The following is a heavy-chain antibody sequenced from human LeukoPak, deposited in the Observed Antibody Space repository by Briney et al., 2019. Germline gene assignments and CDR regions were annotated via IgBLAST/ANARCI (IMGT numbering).Heavy chain of an antibody. Sequence: SETLSLTCTVSGGSISSYYWSWIRQPPGKGLEWIEYIYYSGSTYYNPSLKSRVTISVDTSKNQFSLKLSSVTAADTAVYYCASDRRYCSGGSCSQIDAFDIWGQGTMDTVSS. V-gene: IGHV4-59*06. CDR2: IYYSGST. D-gene: IGHD2-15*01. J-gene: IGHJ3*02. CDR3: ASDRRYCSGGSCSQIDAFDI. CDR1: GGSISSYY.